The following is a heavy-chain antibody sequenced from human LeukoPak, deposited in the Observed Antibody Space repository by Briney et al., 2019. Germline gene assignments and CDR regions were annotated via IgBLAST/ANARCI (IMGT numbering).Heavy chain of an antibody. J-gene: IGHJ4*02. Sequence: ASETLSLTCTVSGGSISSYYWGWIRQPPGKGPEWIGSIYRSGSTFYNPSLKSRVTISVDTSKNHFSLKLNSVTAADTAVYYCARGYDNSGYAHWGQGTLVTISS. CDR3: ARGYDNSGYAH. D-gene: IGHD3-22*01. CDR1: GGSISSYY. V-gene: IGHV4-38-2*02. CDR2: IYRSGST.